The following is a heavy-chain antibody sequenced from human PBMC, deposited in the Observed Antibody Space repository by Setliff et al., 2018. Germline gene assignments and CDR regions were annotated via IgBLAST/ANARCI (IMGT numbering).Heavy chain of an antibody. CDR1: GFTFSNYA. V-gene: IGHV3-23*01. CDR3: AKLVWLTTWYYMDV. J-gene: IGHJ6*03. Sequence: GSLRLSCVASGFTFSNYAINWVRQAPGQGLEWVSGISGGGINTDYADSVKGRFTISRDNAKDTLYLQMNSLRAEDTAVYYCAKLVWLTTWYYMDVWGKGTTVTVSS. CDR2: ISGGGINT. D-gene: IGHD5-18*01.